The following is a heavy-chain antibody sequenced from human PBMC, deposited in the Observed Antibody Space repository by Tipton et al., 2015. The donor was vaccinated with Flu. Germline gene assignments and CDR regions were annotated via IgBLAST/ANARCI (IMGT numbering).Heavy chain of an antibody. CDR2: IYPSGTT. V-gene: IGHV4-39*01. J-gene: IGHJ4*02. CDR3: ATGYYGTNGYSVFDH. CDR1: SGSIRSTNYF. Sequence: TLSLTCTVSSGSIRSTNYFCAWIRQPPGKRLELIGSIYPSGTTYYNPSLKSRVTISVDTSKNQFSLKLSSVTAADTAVYYCATGYYGTNGYSVFDHWGQGTLVTVSS. D-gene: IGHD3-22*01.